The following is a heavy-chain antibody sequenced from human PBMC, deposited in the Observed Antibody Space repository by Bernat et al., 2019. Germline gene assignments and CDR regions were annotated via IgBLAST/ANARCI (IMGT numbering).Heavy chain of an antibody. CDR1: GFTFSSYG. D-gene: IGHD2-15*01. CDR2: ISYDGSNK. Sequence: QVQLVESGGGVVQPGRCLRLSCAASGFTFSSYGMHWVRQAPGKGLEWVAVISYDGSNKYYADSVKGRFTISRDNSKNTLYLQMNSLRAEDTAVYYCAKDQGGYGMDVWGQGTTVTVSS. V-gene: IGHV3-30*18. CDR3: AKDQGGYGMDV. J-gene: IGHJ6*02.